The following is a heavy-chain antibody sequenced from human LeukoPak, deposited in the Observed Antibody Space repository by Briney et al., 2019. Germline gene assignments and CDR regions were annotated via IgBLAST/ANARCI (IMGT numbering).Heavy chain of an antibody. CDR3: ARVPTPSLNWFDP. V-gene: IGHV1-8*01. CDR2: MNPNSGNT. Sequence: ASVKVSCKASGYTFTSYDINWVRQATGQGLEWMGWMNPNSGNTGYAQKFQGRVTMTRGTSISTAYMELSSLRSEDTAVYYCARVPTPSLNWFDPWGQGTLVTVSS. CDR1: GYTFTSYD. J-gene: IGHJ5*02.